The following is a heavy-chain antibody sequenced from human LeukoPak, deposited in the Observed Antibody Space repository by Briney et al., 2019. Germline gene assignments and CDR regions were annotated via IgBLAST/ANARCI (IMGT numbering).Heavy chain of an antibody. CDR3: AKDLPRCCSGGSCYELLDY. CDR1: GFPFSSYA. Sequence: GGSLRLSCAASGFPFSSYAMSWVRPAPGKGLEWVSAISGSGGSTYYADSVKGRFTISRDNSKNTLYLQMNSLRAEDTAVYYCAKDLPRCCSGGSCYELLDYWGQGTLVTVSS. J-gene: IGHJ4*02. V-gene: IGHV3-23*01. CDR2: ISGSGGST. D-gene: IGHD2-15*01.